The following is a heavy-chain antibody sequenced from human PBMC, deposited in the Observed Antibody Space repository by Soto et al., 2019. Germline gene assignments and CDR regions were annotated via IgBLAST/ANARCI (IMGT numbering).Heavy chain of an antibody. CDR1: GYTFTTYT. Sequence: QVQLVQSGAEVKKPGASVMLSCKASGYTFTTYTMNWVRQAPGQRLEWMGWINPVNGNTKSSQKFQDRVIITRDTSASTAYMELRSLRSDDKAVYYWARGIATGQLDAWGQGTLVIVSS. CDR2: INPVNGNT. V-gene: IGHV1-3*01. J-gene: IGHJ5*02. CDR3: ARGIATGQLDA. D-gene: IGHD6-13*01.